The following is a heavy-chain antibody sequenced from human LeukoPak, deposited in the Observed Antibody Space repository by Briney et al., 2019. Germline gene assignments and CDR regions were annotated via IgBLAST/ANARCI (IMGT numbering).Heavy chain of an antibody. J-gene: IGHJ4*02. Sequence: QPGRSLRLSCAASGFTFSSYAMHWVRQAPGKGLEWVAVISYDGSNKYYADSVKGRFTISGDNSKNTLYLQMNSLRAEDTAVYYCARAMIVVVSGDYWGQGTLVTVSS. D-gene: IGHD3-22*01. CDR2: ISYDGSNK. CDR1: GFTFSSYA. CDR3: ARAMIVVVSGDY. V-gene: IGHV3-30-3*01.